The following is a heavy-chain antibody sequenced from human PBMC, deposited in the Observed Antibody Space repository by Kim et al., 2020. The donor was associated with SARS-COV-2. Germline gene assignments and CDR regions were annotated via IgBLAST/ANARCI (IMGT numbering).Heavy chain of an antibody. J-gene: IGHJ6*02. Sequence: STKYADSVRARVTIASDSSKKTLYLQMNRLTAEETAVYYCAKGNSRDGMDVWGQGTTVTVSS. V-gene: IGHV3-23*01. CDR3: AKGNSRDGMDV. CDR2: ST. D-gene: IGHD1-1*01.